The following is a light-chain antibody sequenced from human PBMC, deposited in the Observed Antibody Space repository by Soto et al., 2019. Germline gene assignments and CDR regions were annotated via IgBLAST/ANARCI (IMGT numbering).Light chain of an antibody. V-gene: IGKV3-11*01. CDR3: QQRSNLPPT. CDR2: DAS. Sequence: EIVLTQSPATLSLSPGERATLSCRASQSVSSYLAWYQQKPGQAPRLLIYDASNRATGIPARFSGSGSGTAFTLTISSLEPEDFEVYYCQQRSNLPPTFGQGTKLEIK. J-gene: IGKJ2*01. CDR1: QSVSSY.